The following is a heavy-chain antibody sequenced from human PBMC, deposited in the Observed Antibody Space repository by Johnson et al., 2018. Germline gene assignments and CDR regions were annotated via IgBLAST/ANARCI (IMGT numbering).Heavy chain of an antibody. J-gene: IGHJ1*01. D-gene: IGHD1-26*01. CDR1: GGTFSSYA. CDR2: IIPIFGTA. CDR3: ASGELPLKEYFQH. Sequence: QVQLVQSGAEVKKPGSTVKVSCKASGGTFSSYAISWVRQAPGHGLAWMGGIIPIFGTANYAQKFQGRVTITADESTNTAYMELSSLRSEDTAVYYWASGELPLKEYFQHWGQGTLVTVSS. V-gene: IGHV1-69*01.